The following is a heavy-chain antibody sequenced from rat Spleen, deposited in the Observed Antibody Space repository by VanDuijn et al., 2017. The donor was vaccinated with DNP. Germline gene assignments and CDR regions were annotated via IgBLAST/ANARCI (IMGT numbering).Heavy chain of an antibody. V-gene: IGHV5-7*01. D-gene: IGHD1-4*01. Sequence: EVQLVESGGGLVQPGRSLKLSCAVSGITFSDHNMAWVRQAPKKSLEWVATISYDGSDTYYRDSMKGRFTISRDNAKSTLYLQMDSLRTEDTATYSCAGRHPPTRGPFDYWGQGVTVTVSS. CDR2: ISYDGSDT. CDR3: AGRHPPTRGPFDY. J-gene: IGHJ2*01. CDR1: GITFSDHN.